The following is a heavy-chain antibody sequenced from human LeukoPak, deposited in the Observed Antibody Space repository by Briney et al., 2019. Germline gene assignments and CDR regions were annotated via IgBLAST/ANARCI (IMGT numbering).Heavy chain of an antibody. CDR3: ARGGDDFWSGQYYFDY. Sequence: SETLSLTCTVSGGSISSYYWSWIWQPPGKGLEWIGYIYYSGSTNYNPSLKSRVTISVDTSKNQFSLKLSSVTAADTAVYYCARGGDDFWSGQYYFDYWGQGTLVTVSS. CDR1: GGSISSYY. CDR2: IYYSGST. V-gene: IGHV4-59*01. J-gene: IGHJ4*02. D-gene: IGHD3-3*01.